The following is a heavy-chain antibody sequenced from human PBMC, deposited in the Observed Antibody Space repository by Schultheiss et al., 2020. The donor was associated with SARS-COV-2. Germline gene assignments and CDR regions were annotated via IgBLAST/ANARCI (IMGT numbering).Heavy chain of an antibody. D-gene: IGHD3-10*01. Sequence: ASVKVSCKASGYTFTNYGVTWVRQAPGQGLEWMGWINPNSGDTNYAQKFQERVTITRDMSTSTAYMELSSLRSEDTAVYYCAADSGANDAFDIWGQGTMVTVSS. CDR1: GYTFTNYG. V-gene: IGHV1-8*03. CDR2: INPNSGDT. CDR3: AADSGANDAFDI. J-gene: IGHJ3*02.